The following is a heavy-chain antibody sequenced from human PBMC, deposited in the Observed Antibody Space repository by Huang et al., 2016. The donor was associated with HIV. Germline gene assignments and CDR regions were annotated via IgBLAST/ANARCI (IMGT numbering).Heavy chain of an antibody. J-gene: IGHJ3*02. V-gene: IGHV5-51*03. Sequence: EVQLVQSGAEVKRPGESLKISCKGSRYNFAGYWIGWVRQMPGKGLGWMGSIYLDDSDARYSPSLQGQVTISADTSLYSSYLQWTSLRASDTAIFYCARRRRGGFDIWGQGTLVTVSS. CDR2: IYLDDSDA. CDR1: RYNFAGYW. CDR3: ARRRRGGFDI. D-gene: IGHD2-15*01.